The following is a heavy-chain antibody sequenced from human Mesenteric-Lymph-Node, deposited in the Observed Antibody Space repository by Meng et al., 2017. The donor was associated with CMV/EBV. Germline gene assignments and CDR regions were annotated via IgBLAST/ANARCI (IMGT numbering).Heavy chain of an antibody. CDR2: IKQDGSAK. V-gene: IGHV3-7*01. CDR1: GFTSSSYA. CDR3: ARETPPSGTTRGKYYYYGMDV. Sequence: GGSLRLSCAASGFTSSSYAMHWVRQAPGKGLEWVANIKQDGSAKYYVDSVKGRFTISRDNAKDSLYLQMNSLRVEDSAVYYCARETPPSGTTRGKYYYYGMDVWGQGTTVTVSS. J-gene: IGHJ6*02. D-gene: IGHD1-7*01.